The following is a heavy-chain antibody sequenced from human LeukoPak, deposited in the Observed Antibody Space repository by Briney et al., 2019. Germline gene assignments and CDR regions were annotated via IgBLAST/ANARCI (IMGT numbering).Heavy chain of an antibody. D-gene: IGHD3-22*01. CDR3: ARDLYYDSSGYYSPGDAFDI. CDR1: GYTFTSYY. J-gene: IGHJ3*02. V-gene: IGHV1-46*01. CDR2: INPSGGST. Sequence: ASVKVSCKASGYTFTSYYMHWVRQAPGQGLEWMGIINPSGGSTSYAQKFQGRVTMTRDTSTSTVYMELSSLRSEDTAVYYCARDLYYDSSGYYSPGDAFDIWGQGTMVTVSS.